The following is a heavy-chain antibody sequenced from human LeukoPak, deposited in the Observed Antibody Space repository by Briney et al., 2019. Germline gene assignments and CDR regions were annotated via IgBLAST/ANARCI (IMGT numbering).Heavy chain of an antibody. Sequence: PSETLSLTCTVSGGSISSSSYYWSWIRQPPGKGLEWIGEINHSGSTNYNPSLKSRVTISVDTSKNQFSLKLSSVTAADTAVYYCARGAISYCSGGSCYAGFDYWGQGTLVTVSS. CDR2: INHSGST. D-gene: IGHD2-15*01. J-gene: IGHJ4*02. V-gene: IGHV4-39*07. CDR1: GGSISSSSYY. CDR3: ARGAISYCSGGSCYAGFDY.